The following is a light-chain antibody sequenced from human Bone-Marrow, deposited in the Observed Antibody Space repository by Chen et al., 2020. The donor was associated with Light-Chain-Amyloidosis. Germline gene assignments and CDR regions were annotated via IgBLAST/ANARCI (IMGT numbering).Light chain of an antibody. CDR3: ISHTSSGTLWV. CDR1: SSDVGGYDL. CDR2: EVT. Sequence: QSALTPPASVSGSPGQSITISCTGTSSDVGGYDLVSWYQQYPGKAPKLMIYEVTNRPSGISNRFSGSKSGNTASLTISGLQAEDEADYYCISHTSSGTLWVFGGGTKLTVL. V-gene: IGLV2-14*01. J-gene: IGLJ3*02.